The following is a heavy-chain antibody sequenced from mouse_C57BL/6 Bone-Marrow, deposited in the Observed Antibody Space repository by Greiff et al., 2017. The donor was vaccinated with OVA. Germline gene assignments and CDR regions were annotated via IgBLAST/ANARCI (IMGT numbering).Heavy chain of an antibody. V-gene: IGHV1-69*01. CDR3: ARNGFDGPFAY. CDR2: IDTSDSYT. Sequence: VQLQQPGAELVMPGASVKLSCKASGYTFTSYWMHWVKQRPGQGLEWIGEIDTSDSYTNSNQKLKGKSTLTVDKSSSTSYLQLSSLTSEDSAVYYCARNGFDGPFAYWGQGTLVTVSA. D-gene: IGHD2-3*01. CDR1: GYTFTSYW. J-gene: IGHJ3*01.